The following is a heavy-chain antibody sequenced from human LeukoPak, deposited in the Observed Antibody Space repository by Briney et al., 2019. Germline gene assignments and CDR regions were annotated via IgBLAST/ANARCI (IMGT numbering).Heavy chain of an antibody. CDR3: ARGEMVQVY. CDR1: GFTFSSYW. J-gene: IGHJ4*02. V-gene: IGHV3-74*01. D-gene: IGHD5-24*01. Sequence: GGSLRLSCVASGFTFSSYWMHWVRQAPGKGLVWVSRINTDGSTTSYADSVKGRFTISRDDAKNTLYLQMNSLRADDTAVYYCARGEMVQVYWGQGTLVTVSS. CDR2: INTDGSTT.